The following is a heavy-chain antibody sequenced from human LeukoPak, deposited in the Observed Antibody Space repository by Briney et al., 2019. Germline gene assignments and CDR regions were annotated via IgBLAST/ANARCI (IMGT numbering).Heavy chain of an antibody. J-gene: IGHJ4*02. CDR2: INAGNGNT. CDR1: GYIFSTYA. Sequence: ASVKVSCKASGYIFSTYALHWVRQAPGQGLEWMGWINAGNGNTKYSQKFQGRVTITRDTSASTAYMELSSLRSEDTAVYYCARAEWLQFGHFDYWGQGTLVTVSS. V-gene: IGHV1-3*01. D-gene: IGHD5-24*01. CDR3: ARAEWLQFGHFDY.